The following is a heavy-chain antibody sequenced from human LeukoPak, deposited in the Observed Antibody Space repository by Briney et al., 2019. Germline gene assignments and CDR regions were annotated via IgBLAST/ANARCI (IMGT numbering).Heavy chain of an antibody. Sequence: QTSETLSLTCTVSGGSISSYYWSWIRQPAGKGLEWIGRIYTSGSTNYNPSLKSRVTMSVDTSKNQFSLKLSSVTAADTAVYYCARVPLWFGEFQFDYWGQGTLVTVSS. CDR2: IYTSGST. J-gene: IGHJ4*02. V-gene: IGHV4-4*07. CDR1: GGSISSYY. D-gene: IGHD3-10*01. CDR3: ARVPLWFGEFQFDY.